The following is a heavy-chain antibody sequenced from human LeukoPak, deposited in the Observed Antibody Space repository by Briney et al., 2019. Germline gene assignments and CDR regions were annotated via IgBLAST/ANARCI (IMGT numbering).Heavy chain of an antibody. CDR1: GFNFSGSA. Sequence: PGGSLRLSCAASGFNFSGSAIHWVRQASGKGLEWVGRTRNKANNYATTYAASVKGRFSISRDNSKNTTYLQMNSLKTEDTAVYYCAKGISRGSSSWIVVVILELFDYWGQGTLVTVSS. V-gene: IGHV3-73*01. D-gene: IGHD3-22*01. J-gene: IGHJ4*02. CDR2: TRNKANNYAT. CDR3: AKGISRGSSSWIVVVILELFDY.